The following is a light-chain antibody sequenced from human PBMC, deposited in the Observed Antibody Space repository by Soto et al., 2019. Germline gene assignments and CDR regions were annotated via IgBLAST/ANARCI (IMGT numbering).Light chain of an antibody. J-gene: IGLJ1*01. Sequence: QSVLTQPPSASGTPGLGVTISCSGSTSNIGSNSVSWYQQFPGTAPKLLIHSHTQRPSGVPDRFSGSKSGTSASLAIGGLQSEDEADYYCASWDDDLNGYVFGTGTKVTVL. CDR1: TSNIGSNS. V-gene: IGLV1-44*01. CDR3: ASWDDDLNGYV. CDR2: SHT.